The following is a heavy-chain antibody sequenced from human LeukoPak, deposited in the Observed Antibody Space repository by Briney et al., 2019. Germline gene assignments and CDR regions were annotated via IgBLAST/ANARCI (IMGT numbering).Heavy chain of an antibody. J-gene: IGHJ4*02. D-gene: IGHD6-19*01. Sequence: GGSLRLSCAASGFKFNGYGMHWVRQAPGKGLEWVAVIWSDGSRKYYADSVKGRFTTSRDNSKNTLYLQMSGLSADDTAVYYCARALYSGAWYGHDYWGQGTLVTVSS. CDR2: IWSDGSRK. V-gene: IGHV3-33*01. CDR1: GFKFNGYG. CDR3: ARALYSGAWYGHDY.